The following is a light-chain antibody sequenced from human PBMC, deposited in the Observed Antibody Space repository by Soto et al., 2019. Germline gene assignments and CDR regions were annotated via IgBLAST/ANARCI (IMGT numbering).Light chain of an antibody. V-gene: IGKV1-5*03. J-gene: IGKJ2*01. CDR1: QSSSSW. CDR2: KAS. CDR3: QPYNSLYT. Sequence: DIQMTQSRSTLSASVGDRVTITCRASQSSSSWLAWYQQKPVKAPKLLIYKASSLERGVPSRFSGSGSDTEFTLTISSLQHDDFATYYHQPYNSLYTFGKETKMQIK.